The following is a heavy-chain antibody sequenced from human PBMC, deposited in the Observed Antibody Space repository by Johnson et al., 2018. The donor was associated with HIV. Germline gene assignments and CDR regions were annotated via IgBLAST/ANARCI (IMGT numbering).Heavy chain of an antibody. J-gene: IGHJ3*02. CDR3: AKDRGSALAQLPIFPSDAFDI. CDR2: IKSKTDGGTT. D-gene: IGHD6-6*01. CDR1: GFTFSNAW. V-gene: IGHV3-15*01. Sequence: VQLVESGGGLVQPGGSLRLSCAASGFTFSNAWMSWVRQAPGKGLEWVGRIKSKTDGGTTDYAAPVKGRFTISRDDSKNTLYLQMNSLRAEDTAVYYCAKDRGSALAQLPIFPSDAFDIWGQGTMVTVSS.